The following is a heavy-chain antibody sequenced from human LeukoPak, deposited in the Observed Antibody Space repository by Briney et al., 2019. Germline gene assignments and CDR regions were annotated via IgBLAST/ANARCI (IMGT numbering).Heavy chain of an antibody. V-gene: IGHV3-7*05. CDR2: IKQDGSEK. CDR1: GFTFSSYS. D-gene: IGHD6-19*01. Sequence: GGSLRLSCAASGFTFSSYSMNWVRQAPGKGLEWVADIKQDGSEKNYVDSVKGRFTISRDNAKNSLYLQMNSLRAEDTAVYYCARVVGSGWYGDYWGQGTLVTVSS. J-gene: IGHJ4*02. CDR3: ARVVGSGWYGDY.